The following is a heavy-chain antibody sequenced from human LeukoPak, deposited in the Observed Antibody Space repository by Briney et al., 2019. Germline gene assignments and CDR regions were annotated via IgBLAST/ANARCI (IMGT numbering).Heavy chain of an antibody. CDR1: GFTFSSYS. J-gene: IGHJ4*02. Sequence: GGSLRLSCAASGFTFSSYSMNWVRQAPGKGLEWVASIKQGGSEKYYVDSVKGRFTISRDNAKNSLNLQMNSLRAEDTAVYYCARHPNYYDSSGYYKGFDCWGQGTLVTVSS. CDR2: IKQGGSEK. CDR3: ARHPNYYDSSGYYKGFDC. D-gene: IGHD3-22*01. V-gene: IGHV3-7*03.